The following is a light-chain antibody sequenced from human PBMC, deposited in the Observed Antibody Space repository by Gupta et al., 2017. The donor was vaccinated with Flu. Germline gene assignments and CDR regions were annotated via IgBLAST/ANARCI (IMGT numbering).Light chain of an antibody. V-gene: IGKV2-28*01. CDR3: MQAVQTPWG. J-gene: IGKJ1*01. Sequence: DIVMTQSPLSLSVTPGEPASISCRSSQSLLHSKGYNYLDWYLQKPGQSPQLLIYLGSNRASGVPDRFSGSGSGTDFTLKISRVEAEDVGVYYCMQAVQTPWGFGQGTKVEIK. CDR1: QSLLHSKGYNY. CDR2: LGS.